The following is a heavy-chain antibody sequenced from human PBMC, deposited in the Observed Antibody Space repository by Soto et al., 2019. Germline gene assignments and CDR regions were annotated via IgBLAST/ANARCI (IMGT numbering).Heavy chain of an antibody. D-gene: IGHD1-20*01. V-gene: IGHV6-1*01. Sequence: SQTLSLTCAISGDSVSINSAAWNWIRQSPSRGLEWLRRTYYRSKWYNDYAVSVKSRITINPETSKNQFYRQLNYVTPEDTAVYYCARDSAIPGTHYSRSEWSQGTLVTVSS. CDR3: ARDSAIPGTHYSRSE. CDR1: GDSVSINSAA. J-gene: IGHJ4*02. CDR2: TYYRSKWYN.